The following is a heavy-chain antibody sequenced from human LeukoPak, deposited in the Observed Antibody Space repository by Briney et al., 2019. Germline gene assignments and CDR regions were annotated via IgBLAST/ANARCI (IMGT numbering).Heavy chain of an antibody. CDR2: IRYDGSNK. Sequence: PGGSLRLSCAASGFTFSSYGMHWVRQAPGKGLEWVPFIRYDGSNKYYADSVKGRFTISRDNSKNTLYLQMNSLRAEDTAVYYCAKIVGANEACWGQGTMVTVSS. D-gene: IGHD1-26*01. J-gene: IGHJ3*01. CDR1: GFTFSSYG. V-gene: IGHV3-30*02. CDR3: AKIVGANEAC.